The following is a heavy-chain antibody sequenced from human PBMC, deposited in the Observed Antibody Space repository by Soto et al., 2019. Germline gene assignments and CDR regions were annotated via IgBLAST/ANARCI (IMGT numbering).Heavy chain of an antibody. D-gene: IGHD3-3*01. CDR1: GSTLSRYW. J-gene: IGHJ4*02. Sequence: DVQVVESGGGLVQRGGSLRLSCVASGSTLSRYWMHWVRQAPGKGLVWVSRINPDGSTTNYADFAKGRFTVSRDNAKGTVYLQMNSLRVEDTAVYYCARGGLEMADYWGQGTLVTVSS. CDR2: INPDGSTT. CDR3: ARGGLEMADY. V-gene: IGHV3-74*01.